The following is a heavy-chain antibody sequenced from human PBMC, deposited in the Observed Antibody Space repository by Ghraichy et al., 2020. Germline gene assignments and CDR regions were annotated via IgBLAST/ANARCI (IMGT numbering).Heavy chain of an antibody. J-gene: IGHJ6*02. D-gene: IGHD3-3*01. CDR1: GFTFSSYG. Sequence: GGSLRLSCAASGFTFSSYGMHWVRQAPGKGLEWVAVISYDGSNKYYADSVKGRFTISRDNSKNTLYLQMNSLRAEDTAVYYCAKEGPLFTYYDFWSGLIPRAHDYGMDVWGQGTTVNVSS. CDR2: ISYDGSNK. CDR3: AKEGPLFTYYDFWSGLIPRAHDYGMDV. V-gene: IGHV3-30*18.